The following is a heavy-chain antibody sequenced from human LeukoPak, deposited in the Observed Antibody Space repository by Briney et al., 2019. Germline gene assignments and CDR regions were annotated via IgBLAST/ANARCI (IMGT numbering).Heavy chain of an antibody. V-gene: IGHV4-34*01. CDR3: ARAPTLTSNYYGSGSRLGLDY. Sequence: SETLSLTCAVYGGSFSGYYWSWIRQPPGKGLEWIGEINHSGSTNYNPSLKSRVTISVDTSKNQFSLKLSSVTAADTAVYYCARAPTLTSNYYGSGSRLGLDYWGQGTLVTVSS. D-gene: IGHD3-10*01. CDR2: INHSGST. J-gene: IGHJ4*02. CDR1: GGSFSGYY.